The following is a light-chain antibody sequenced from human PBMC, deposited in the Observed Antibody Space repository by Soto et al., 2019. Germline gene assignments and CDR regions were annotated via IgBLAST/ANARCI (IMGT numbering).Light chain of an antibody. V-gene: IGKV3-20*01. CDR3: QQYGSAIT. CDR1: QSVSSSY. J-gene: IGKJ5*01. Sequence: EIVLTQPPGTLSLSPGERATLSCRASQSVSSSYLAWYQQKPGQAPRLLIYGASSRATGIPDRFSGSGSGTDFTLTISRLEPEDFAVYYCQQYGSAITFGQGTRL. CDR2: GAS.